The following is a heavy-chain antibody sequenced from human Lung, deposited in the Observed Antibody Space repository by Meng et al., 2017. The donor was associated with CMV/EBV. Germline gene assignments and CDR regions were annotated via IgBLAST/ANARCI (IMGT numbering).Heavy chain of an antibody. V-gene: IGHV1-69*05. Sequence: SVKVSXKASGGTFSSYAISWVRQAPGQGLEWMGGIIPIFGTANYAQKFQGRATITTDESTSTAYMELSSLRSEDTAVYYCARAEGSSSAPGRNWFDPWGQGTLVTVSS. J-gene: IGHJ5*02. D-gene: IGHD6-6*01. CDR1: GGTFSSYA. CDR3: ARAEGSSSAPGRNWFDP. CDR2: IIPIFGTA.